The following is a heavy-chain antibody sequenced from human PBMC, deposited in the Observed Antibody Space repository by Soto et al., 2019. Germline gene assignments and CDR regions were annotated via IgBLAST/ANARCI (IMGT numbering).Heavy chain of an antibody. CDR1: GYTFTDHG. J-gene: IGHJ4*02. V-gene: IGHV1-18*01. CDR2: VSSYNGNT. Sequence: QVQLVQSGPEVKKPGASVTVSCKTSGYTFTDHGIDWGRQAPGQGLEWVGWVSSYNGNTNYAYNLKDRVIMTTDASTSTAYMELRGLRSDDTAVYYCAREVEGSYSPADFWGQGTPDTVSS. CDR3: AREVEGSYSPADF. D-gene: IGHD3-10*01.